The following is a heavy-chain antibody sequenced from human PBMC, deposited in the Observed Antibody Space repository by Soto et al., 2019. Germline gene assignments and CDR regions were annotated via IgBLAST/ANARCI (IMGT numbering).Heavy chain of an antibody. J-gene: IGHJ4*02. Sequence: LRLSCAASGFTFSNFWMSWVRQAPGKGLEWVANIKEDGSEKYYVDSVKGRFTISRDNAENSVFLQMNSLRADDTAVYYCARDNDYWGQGTPVPVSP. CDR3: ARDNDY. CDR1: GFTFSNFW. CDR2: IKEDGSEK. V-gene: IGHV3-7*01.